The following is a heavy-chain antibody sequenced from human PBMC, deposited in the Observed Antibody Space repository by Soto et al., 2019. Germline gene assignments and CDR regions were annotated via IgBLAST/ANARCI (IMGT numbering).Heavy chain of an antibody. CDR1: GGTFSSYA. CDR3: ARDARYIAAAGSNWFDP. Sequence: ASVKVSCKASGGTFSSYAISWVRQAPGQGLEWMGGIIPIFGTANYAQKFQGRVTITADEFTSTAYMELSSLRSEDTAVYYCARDARYIAAAGSNWFDPWGQGTLVTVSS. J-gene: IGHJ5*02. D-gene: IGHD6-13*01. V-gene: IGHV1-69*13. CDR2: IIPIFGTA.